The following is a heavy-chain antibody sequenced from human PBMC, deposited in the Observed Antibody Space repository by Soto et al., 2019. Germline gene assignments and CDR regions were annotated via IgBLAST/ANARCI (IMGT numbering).Heavy chain of an antibody. CDR1: GFTFSSYW. J-gene: IGHJ3*02. Sequence: EVQLVESGGGLVQPGGSLRLSCTASGFTFSSYWMHWVRQAPGKGLVWVSRMSGDGSRTNYADSVKGGFTISRDKAKKSLCLKMIVRIAEETAVCYCARGVRGAYGLDIWGQGTMVTVSS. CDR2: MSGDGSRT. D-gene: IGHD3-16*01. V-gene: IGHV3-74*01. CDR3: ARGVRGAYGLDI.